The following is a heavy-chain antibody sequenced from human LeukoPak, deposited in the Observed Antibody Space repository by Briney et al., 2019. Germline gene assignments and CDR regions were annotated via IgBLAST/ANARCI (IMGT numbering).Heavy chain of an antibody. CDR1: GGSISSGFY. Sequence: SETLSLTCTVSGGSISSGFYWGWIRQSPGKGLDWIGSIHYSKITFYNPSLKSRVTMSLDTSKNRFSLNLNSVTAADTAVYYCARQDSSSWYSGLEGNNWFDPWGQGTLVTVSS. V-gene: IGHV4-38-2*02. CDR2: IHYSKIT. J-gene: IGHJ5*02. D-gene: IGHD6-13*01. CDR3: ARQDSSSWYSGLEGNNWFDP.